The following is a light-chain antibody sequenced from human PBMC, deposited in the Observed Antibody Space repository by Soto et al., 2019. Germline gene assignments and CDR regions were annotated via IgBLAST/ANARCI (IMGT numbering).Light chain of an antibody. V-gene: IGKV1-6*01. J-gene: IGKJ1*01. Sequence: AIQLTQSPSSLSASVGDRVTITCRSSQDIRNDLGWYQLKPGKAPKLLIYPASSLHSGVPSRFSGSGSGTDFTLTISSLQREDCTTDFCLQVYILLSWTLGQGTKVDIK. CDR3: LQVYILLSWT. CDR1: QDIRND. CDR2: PAS.